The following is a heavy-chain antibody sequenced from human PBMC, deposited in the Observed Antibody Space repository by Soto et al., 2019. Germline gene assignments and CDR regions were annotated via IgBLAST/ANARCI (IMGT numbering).Heavy chain of an antibody. J-gene: IGHJ3*02. Sequence: SETLSLTCTVSGGSISSGGYYWSWIRQHPGKGLEWIGYIYYSGSTYYNPSLKSRVTISVDTSKNQFSLKLSSVTAADTAVYYCARVPRRYCSGGSCRGAFDIWGQGTMVTVSS. V-gene: IGHV4-31*03. CDR2: IYYSGST. CDR1: GGSISSGGYY. CDR3: ARVPRRYCSGGSCRGAFDI. D-gene: IGHD2-15*01.